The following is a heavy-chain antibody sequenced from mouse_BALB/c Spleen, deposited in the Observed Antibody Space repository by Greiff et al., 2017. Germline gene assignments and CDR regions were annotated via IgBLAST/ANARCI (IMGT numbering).Heavy chain of an antibody. V-gene: IGHV1S56*01. Sequence: QVQLQQSGPELVKPGASVTISCKASGYTFTSYYIHWVQQRPGQGLEWIGWIYPGNVNTKYNEKFKGKATLTADKYSSTAYMLLSSLTSEDSAVYFCARGATMITTCIFAYWGQGTLVTVAA. J-gene: IGHJ3*01. CDR1: GYTFTSYY. D-gene: IGHD2-4*01. CDR2: IYPGNVNT. CDR3: ARGATMITTCIFAY.